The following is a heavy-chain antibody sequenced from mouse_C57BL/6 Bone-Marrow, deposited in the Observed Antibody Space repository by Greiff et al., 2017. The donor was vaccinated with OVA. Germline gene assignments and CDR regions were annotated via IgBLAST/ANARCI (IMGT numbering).Heavy chain of an antibody. J-gene: IGHJ2*01. Sequence: DVQLQESGAELVRPGASVKLSCTASGFNIKDDYMHWVKQRPEQGLEWIGWIDPENGDTEYASKFQGKATITADTSSNTAYRQLSSLTSEDTAVYYCTSYGNCDYWGQGTTLTVSS. V-gene: IGHV14-4*01. CDR2: IDPENGDT. CDR3: TSYGNCDY. D-gene: IGHD2-1*01. CDR1: GFNIKDDY.